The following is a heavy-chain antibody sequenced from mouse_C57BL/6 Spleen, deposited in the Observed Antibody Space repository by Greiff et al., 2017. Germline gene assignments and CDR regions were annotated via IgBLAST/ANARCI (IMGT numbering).Heavy chain of an antibody. Sequence: VQLQQSGPELVKPGASVKISCKASGYAFSSSWMNWVKQRPGKGLEWIGRIYPGDGDTNYNGKFKGKATLTADKSSSTAYMQLSSLTSEDSAVYFCASLYYDKGGLYFDYWGQGTTLTVSS. CDR2: IYPGDGDT. V-gene: IGHV1-82*01. CDR3: ASLYYDKGGLYFDY. CDR1: GYAFSSSW. D-gene: IGHD2-4*01. J-gene: IGHJ2*01.